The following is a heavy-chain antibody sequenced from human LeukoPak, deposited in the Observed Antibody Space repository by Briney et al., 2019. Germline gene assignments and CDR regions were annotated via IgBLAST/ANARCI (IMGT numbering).Heavy chain of an antibody. J-gene: IGHJ3*02. Sequence: GGSLRLSCEASGFTFSYYYMSWLRQAPGKGLEWVSYISSSGDTIYYADSVKGRFTISRDNAKNSLYLQMNSLRAEDTAVYYCARDWRDSSGKFSNDAFDIWGQGTMVTVSS. CDR3: ARDWRDSSGKFSNDAFDI. CDR2: ISSSGDTI. CDR1: GFTFSYYY. V-gene: IGHV3-11*04. D-gene: IGHD3-22*01.